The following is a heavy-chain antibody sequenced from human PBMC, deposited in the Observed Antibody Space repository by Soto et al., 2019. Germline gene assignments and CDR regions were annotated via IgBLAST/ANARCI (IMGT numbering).Heavy chain of an antibody. D-gene: IGHD2-21*01. V-gene: IGHV3-11*06. CDR2: ISSSSNYT. J-gene: IGHJ3*02. CDR3: ARTSSRRDVDI. CDR1: GFTFSDYY. Sequence: QVQLVESGGGLVKPGGSLRLSCSASGFTFSDYYMSWIRQSPGKGLEWVSYISSSSNYTNFADSVKGRFTISRDNAKNSLYLQMNSLRAEDTAVYYCARTSSRRDVDIWGQGTMVTVSS.